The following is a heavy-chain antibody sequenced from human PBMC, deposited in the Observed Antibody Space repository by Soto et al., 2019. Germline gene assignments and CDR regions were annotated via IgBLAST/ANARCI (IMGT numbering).Heavy chain of an antibody. J-gene: IGHJ6*03. D-gene: IGHD2-21*01. Sequence: SETLSLTCTVSGCSISSSSYYWGWIRQPPGKGLEWIGSIYYSGSTYYNPSLKSRVTISVDTSKNQFSLKLSSVTAADTAVYYCAREVRDYYYYYMDVWGKGTTVTVSS. V-gene: IGHV4-39*01. CDR1: GCSISSSSYY. CDR3: AREVRDYYYYYMDV. CDR2: IYYSGST.